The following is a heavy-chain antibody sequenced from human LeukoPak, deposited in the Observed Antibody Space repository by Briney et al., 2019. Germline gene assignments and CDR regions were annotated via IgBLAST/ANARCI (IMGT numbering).Heavy chain of an antibody. D-gene: IGHD6-19*01. J-gene: IGHJ4*02. CDR1: GFTVSSNY. CDR3: AREGIAVAGTRRDY. Sequence: GGSLRLSCAASGFTVSSNYMSWVRQAPGKGLEWASVIYSGGSTYYADSVKGRFTISRDNSKNTLYLQMNSLRAEDTAVYYCAREGIAVAGTRRDYWGQGTLVTVSS. CDR2: IYSGGST. V-gene: IGHV3-66*01.